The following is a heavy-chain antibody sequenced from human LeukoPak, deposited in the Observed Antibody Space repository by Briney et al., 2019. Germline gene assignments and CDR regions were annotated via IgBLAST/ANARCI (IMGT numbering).Heavy chain of an antibody. CDR1: GGSFSGYY. CDR3: ARDVASGYDLNWYFDL. Sequence: SETLSLTCAVYGGSFSGYYWSWIRQPPGKGLEWIGEISHSGSTNYNPSLKSRVTISVDTSKNQFSLKLSSVTAADTAVYYCARDVASGYDLNWYFDLWGRGTLVTVSS. V-gene: IGHV4-34*01. J-gene: IGHJ2*01. D-gene: IGHD5-12*01. CDR2: ISHSGST.